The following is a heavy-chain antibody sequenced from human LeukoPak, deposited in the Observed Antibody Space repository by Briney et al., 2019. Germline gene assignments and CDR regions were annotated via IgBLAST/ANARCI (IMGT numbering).Heavy chain of an antibody. Sequence: GASVKVSCKASGYTFTGYYMHWVRQAPGQGLEWMGWINPNSGGTNYAQKFQGRVTMTRDTSISTAYMELSRLRSDDTAVYYCARDRADSGSYYWFDPWGQGTLVTVSS. D-gene: IGHD1-26*01. J-gene: IGHJ5*02. CDR3: ARDRADSGSYYWFDP. CDR1: GYTFTGYY. V-gene: IGHV1-2*02. CDR2: INPNSGGT.